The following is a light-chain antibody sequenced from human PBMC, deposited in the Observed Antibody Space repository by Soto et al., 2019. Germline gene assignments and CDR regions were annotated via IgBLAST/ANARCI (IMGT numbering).Light chain of an antibody. V-gene: IGKV3-20*01. CDR3: QQNGSSPT. CDR1: QSVSTHY. CDR2: GAS. Sequence: GGRDTLSCRASQSVSTHYLAWFQQNPGQAPRLLIYGASTRATGIPDRFSGSWSGTDFTLTIARLEPEDFAVYSCQQNGSSPTFGGGTKVDIK. J-gene: IGKJ4*01.